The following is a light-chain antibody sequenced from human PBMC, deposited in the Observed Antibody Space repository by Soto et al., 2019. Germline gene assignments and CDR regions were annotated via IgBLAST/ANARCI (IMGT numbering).Light chain of an antibody. CDR1: QSVSSNY. CDR2: GAS. Sequence: GLTQSPGTVSLSQGERATLSCRASQSVSSNYLAWYQQKPGQGPRLLIYGASSRATGIPDRFSGSGSGADFTLTISRLEPEDFAMYYCQQYGSSLWTFGLGTKADIK. CDR3: QQYGSSLWT. J-gene: IGKJ1*01. V-gene: IGKV3-20*01.